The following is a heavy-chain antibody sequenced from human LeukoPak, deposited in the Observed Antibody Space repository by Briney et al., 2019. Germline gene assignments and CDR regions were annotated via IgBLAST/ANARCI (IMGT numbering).Heavy chain of an antibody. J-gene: IGHJ3*02. Sequence: SETLSLTCAVYGGSFSGYYWSWIRQPPGKGLEWIGEINHSGSTNYNPSLKSRVTISVDTSKNQFSLKLSSVTAEDTAVYYCARATSGDGDHAAFDIWGQGTMVTVSS. CDR2: INHSGST. V-gene: IGHV4-34*01. D-gene: IGHD4-17*01. CDR3: ARATSGDGDHAAFDI. CDR1: GGSFSGYY.